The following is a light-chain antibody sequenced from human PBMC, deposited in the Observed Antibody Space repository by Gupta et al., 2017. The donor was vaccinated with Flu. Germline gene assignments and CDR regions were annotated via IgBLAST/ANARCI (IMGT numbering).Light chain of an antibody. CDR3: AAWDDSLSGWV. CDR2: RNN. V-gene: IGLV1-47*01. J-gene: IGLJ3*02. Sequence: QSVLTHPPLASGTPGQRVTISCSGSSSNIGSNYVYWYQQLPGTAPKLLIYRNNQRPSGVPDRFSGSKSGTSASLAICGLRSEDEADYYCAAWDDSLSGWVFGGGTKLTVL. CDR1: SSNIGSNY.